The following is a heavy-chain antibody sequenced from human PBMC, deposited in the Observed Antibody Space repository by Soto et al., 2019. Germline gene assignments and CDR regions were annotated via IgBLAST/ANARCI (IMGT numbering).Heavy chain of an antibody. CDR2: ISAYNGNT. D-gene: IGHD3-10*01. Sequence: GASVKVSCKASGYTFTSYGISWVRQAPGQGLEWMGWISAYNGNTNYAQKLQGRVTMTTDTSTSTAYMELRSLRSDDTAVYYCARVHGSRSYRLPYYYYGMDVWGQGTTVTVSS. CDR1: GYTFTSYG. J-gene: IGHJ6*02. V-gene: IGHV1-18*01. CDR3: ARVHGSRSYRLPYYYYGMDV.